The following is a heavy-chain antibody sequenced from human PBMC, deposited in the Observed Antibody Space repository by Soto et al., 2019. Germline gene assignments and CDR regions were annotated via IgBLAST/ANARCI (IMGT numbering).Heavy chain of an antibody. CDR3: ARRGGYCSGGSCYQRRHAFDI. V-gene: IGHV4-34*01. D-gene: IGHD2-15*01. CDR2: INHSGST. CDR1: GGSFSGYY. Sequence: QVQLQQWGAGLLKPSETLSLTCAVYGGSFSGYYWSWIRQPPGKGLEWIGEINHSGSTNYNPSLKSRVTISVDTSKNQFSLKLSSVTAADTAVYYCARRGGYCSGGSCYQRRHAFDIWGQGTMVTVSS. J-gene: IGHJ3*02.